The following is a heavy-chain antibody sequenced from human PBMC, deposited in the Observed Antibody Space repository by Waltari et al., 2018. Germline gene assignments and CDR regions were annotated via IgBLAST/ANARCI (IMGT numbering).Heavy chain of an antibody. CDR3: ARQIAAAGTGWFDP. V-gene: IGHV4-59*11. D-gene: IGHD6-13*01. Sequence: QVQLQESGPGLVKPSETLSLTCPVSGGSISSHYWSWIRQPPGKGLEWIGYIYYSGSTNYNPSLKSRVTISVDTSKNQFSLKLSSVTAADTAVYYCARQIAAAGTGWFDPWGQGTLVTVSS. J-gene: IGHJ5*02. CDR2: IYYSGST. CDR1: GGSISSHY.